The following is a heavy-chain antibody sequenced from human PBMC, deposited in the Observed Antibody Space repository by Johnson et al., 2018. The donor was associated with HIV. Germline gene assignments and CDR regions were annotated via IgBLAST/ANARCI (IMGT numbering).Heavy chain of an antibody. D-gene: IGHD1-26*01. CDR2: ISGDGSSS. Sequence: VQLVESGGALVQPGGSLRLSCEVSGFTISTFWMHWVRQVPGKGLMWVSRISGDGSSSSYADSVKGRFTISRDTAKNTLYLQLNSLRVEDTAVYFCARVRDGRENAFDIWGQGTMVTVSS. J-gene: IGHJ3*02. CDR3: ARVRDGRENAFDI. CDR1: GFTISTFW. V-gene: IGHV3-74*02.